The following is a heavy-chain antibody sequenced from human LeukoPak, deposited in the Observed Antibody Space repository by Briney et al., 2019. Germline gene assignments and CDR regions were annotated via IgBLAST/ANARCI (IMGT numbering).Heavy chain of an antibody. J-gene: IGHJ5*02. CDR2: IKSKTDGGTI. Sequence: GGSLRLSCATSGFIFTNAWMKWVRQAPGKGLEWVGRIKSKTDGGTIDYAAPVKGRFTLSRDDSKTTLYLQMNSLQTEDTAVYYCATDFYDSTWSQGTLVTVSS. V-gene: IGHV3-15*07. D-gene: IGHD3-22*01. CDR1: GFIFTNAW. CDR3: ATDFYDST.